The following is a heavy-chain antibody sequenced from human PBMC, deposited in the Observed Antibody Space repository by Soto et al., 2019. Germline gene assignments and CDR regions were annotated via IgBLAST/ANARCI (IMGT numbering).Heavy chain of an antibody. D-gene: IGHD5-12*01. J-gene: IGHJ4*02. V-gene: IGHV1-45*02. Sequence: SVKVSCKASGYTFTYRYLHWVRQAPGQALEWMGWITPFNGNTNYAQKFQDRVTITRDRSMSTAYMELSSLRSEDTAMYYCASESVDNRYYFDYWGQGTPVTVSS. CDR1: GYTFTYRY. CDR3: ASESVDNRYYFDY. CDR2: ITPFNGNT.